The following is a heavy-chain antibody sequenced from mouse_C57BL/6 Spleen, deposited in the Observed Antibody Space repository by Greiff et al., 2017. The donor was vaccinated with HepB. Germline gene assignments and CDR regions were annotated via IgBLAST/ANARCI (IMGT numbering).Heavy chain of an antibody. J-gene: IGHJ2*01. CDR1: GYTFTSYW. V-gene: IGHV1-50*01. CDR3: ARPHDDDYDGYFDY. CDR2: IDPSDSYT. Sequence: VQLQQPGAELVKPGASVKLSCKASGYTFTSYWMQWVKQRPGQGLEWIGEIDPSDSYTNYNQKCKGKATLTVDTSSSTAYMQLSSLTSEDSAVYYCARPHDDDYDGYFDYWGQGTTLTVSS. D-gene: IGHD2-4*01.